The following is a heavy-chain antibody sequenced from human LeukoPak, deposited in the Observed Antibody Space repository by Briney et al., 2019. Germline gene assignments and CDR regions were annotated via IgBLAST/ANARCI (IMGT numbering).Heavy chain of an antibody. CDR3: ARDTLTLPYYYDSSGYPYFDY. J-gene: IGHJ4*02. CDR2: ISAYNGNT. D-gene: IGHD3-22*01. V-gene: IGHV1-18*01. Sequence: GASVKVSCKASGYTFTSYGISWVRQAPGQGLEWMGWISAYNGNTNYAQKLQGRVTMTTDTSTSTAYMELRSLRSDDTAVYYRARDTLTLPYYYDSSGYPYFDYWGQGTLVTVSS. CDR1: GYTFTSYG.